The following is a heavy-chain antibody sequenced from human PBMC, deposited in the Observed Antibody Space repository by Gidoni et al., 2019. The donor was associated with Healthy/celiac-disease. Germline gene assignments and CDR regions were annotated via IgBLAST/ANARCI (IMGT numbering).Heavy chain of an antibody. D-gene: IGHD5-12*01. CDR1: GGSISSSSYY. CDR3: ARRRDGYNDRNDAFDI. CDR2: IYYSGST. V-gene: IGHV4-39*01. Sequence: QLQLQESGPGLVKPSETLSLTCTVSGGSISSSSYYWGWIRQPPGKGLEWIGSIYYSGSTYYNPSLKSRVSISVDTSKNQFSLKLSSVTAADTAVYYCARRRDGYNDRNDAFDIWGQGTMVTVSS. J-gene: IGHJ3*02.